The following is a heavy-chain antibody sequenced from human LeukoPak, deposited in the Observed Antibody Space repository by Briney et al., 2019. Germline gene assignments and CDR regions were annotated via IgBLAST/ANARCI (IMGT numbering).Heavy chain of an antibody. J-gene: IGHJ6*02. Sequence: SETLSLTCVVYGGSFSDYYWSWIRQPPGKGLEWIGEINHSGSTNYNPSLKSRVTISVDTSKNQFSLKLNSVTAAATAVYYCASSRCSSTSCLYYNYYYGMDVWGQGTTVTVSS. CDR1: GGSFSDYY. CDR3: ASSRCSSTSCLYYNYYYGMDV. V-gene: IGHV4-34*01. D-gene: IGHD2-2*01. CDR2: INHSGST.